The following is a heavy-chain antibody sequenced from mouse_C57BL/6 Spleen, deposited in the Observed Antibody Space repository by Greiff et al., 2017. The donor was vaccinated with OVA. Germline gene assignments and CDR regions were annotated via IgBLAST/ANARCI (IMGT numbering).Heavy chain of an antibody. CDR2: ISDGGSYT. J-gene: IGHJ3*01. CDR1: GFTFSSYA. V-gene: IGHV5-4*01. CDR3: AREHYPGDFAY. D-gene: IGHD1-1*02. Sequence: EVQRVESGGGLVKPGGSLKLSCAASGFTFSSYAMSWVRQTPEKRLEWVAIISDGGSYTYYPDNVKGRFTISRDNAKNNLYLQMSHLKSEDTAVYYCAREHYPGDFAYWGQGTLVTVSA.